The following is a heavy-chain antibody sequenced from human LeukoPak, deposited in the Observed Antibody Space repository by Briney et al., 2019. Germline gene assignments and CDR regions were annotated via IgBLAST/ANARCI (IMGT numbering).Heavy chain of an antibody. CDR2: ITPNSGGT. J-gene: IGHJ4*02. D-gene: IGHD5-24*01. CDR1: GYTFTAYY. CDR3: ARRDGYNWDY. V-gene: IGHV1-2*02. Sequence: ASVKVSCKASGYTFTAYYINWVRQAPGQGLEWMGWITPNSGGTNYAQRFQGRVTMTRDTSISTAYMELSSLRSEDTAVYYCARRDGYNWDYWGQGTLVTVSS.